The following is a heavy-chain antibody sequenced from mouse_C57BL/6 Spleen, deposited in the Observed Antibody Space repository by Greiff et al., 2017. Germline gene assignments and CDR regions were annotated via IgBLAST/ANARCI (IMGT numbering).Heavy chain of an antibody. CDR3: ARVITTVGGYCDG. CDR1: GYTFTGYW. CDR2: ILPGSGST. J-gene: IGHJ1*03. V-gene: IGHV1-9*01. Sequence: VQLPPSGAELMQPGASVKLSCKASGYTFTGYWIAWVQQRPGHGLEWIGEILPGSGSTNYNEKFKSKATFTADTSSNTAYMQLSSLTTEDSAIYYCARVITTVGGYCDGWGTGTTVTVSS. D-gene: IGHD1-1*01.